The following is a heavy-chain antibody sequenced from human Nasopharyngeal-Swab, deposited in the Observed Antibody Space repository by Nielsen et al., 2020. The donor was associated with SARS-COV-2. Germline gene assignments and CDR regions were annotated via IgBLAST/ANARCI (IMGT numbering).Heavy chain of an antibody. CDR2: LNGDATTV. V-gene: IGHV3-74*01. J-gene: IGHJ4*02. Sequence: GESLKISCAGSGFTFSSSLLHWVRQAPGEGLVWVARLNGDATTVDYADSVKGRFTISRDNAKNTLYLQMNGLRDEDTAIYYCARAGEYRFDYWGQGTLVTVSS. CDR3: ARAGEYRFDY. D-gene: IGHD7-27*01. CDR1: GFTFSSSL.